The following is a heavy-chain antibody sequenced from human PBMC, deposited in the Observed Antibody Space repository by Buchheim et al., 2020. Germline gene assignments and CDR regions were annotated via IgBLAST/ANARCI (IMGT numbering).Heavy chain of an antibody. V-gene: IGHV3-48*01. D-gene: IGHD4-17*01. CDR1: GFTLSSYS. CDR2: ISSSSSTI. J-gene: IGHJ6*02. Sequence: EVQLVESGGGLVQPGGSLRLSCAASGFTLSSYSMNWVRQAPGKGLEWVSYISSSSSTIYYADSVKGRFTISRDNAKNSLYLQMNSLRAEDTAVYYCARILYGDPLVVYYYGMDVWGQGTT. CDR3: ARILYGDPLVVYYYGMDV.